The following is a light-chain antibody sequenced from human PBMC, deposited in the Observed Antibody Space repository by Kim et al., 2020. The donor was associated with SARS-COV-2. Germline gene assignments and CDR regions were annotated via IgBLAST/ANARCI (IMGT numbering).Light chain of an antibody. Sequence: QSITISCHGTSSDVGNYNLVSWYQHHPGKAPNIMIYDVSKRPSGVSDRFSGSKSGTSATLDITGLQTGDEADYYCGTWDTSLSGVVFGGGTKLTVL. V-gene: IGLV2-14*02. J-gene: IGLJ2*01. CDR3: GTWDTSLSGVV. CDR1: SSDVGNYNL. CDR2: DVS.